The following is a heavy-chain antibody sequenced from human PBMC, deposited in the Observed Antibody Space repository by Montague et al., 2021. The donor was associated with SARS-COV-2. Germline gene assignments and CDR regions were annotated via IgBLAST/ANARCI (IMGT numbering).Heavy chain of an antibody. CDR3: ARTSLASASCRFDP. D-gene: IGHD3-16*02. CDR1: GGSTNNFY. Sequence: SKTLSLTCTVSGGSTNNFYWSWIRQPPGKGLEWIGYIYYSGGTDYNPSLKSRVTISIDTSKNQFSLNLTSVIAADTGVYYCARTSLASASCRFDPWGQGTLVTVSS. CDR2: IYYSGGT. V-gene: IGHV4-59*01. J-gene: IGHJ5*02.